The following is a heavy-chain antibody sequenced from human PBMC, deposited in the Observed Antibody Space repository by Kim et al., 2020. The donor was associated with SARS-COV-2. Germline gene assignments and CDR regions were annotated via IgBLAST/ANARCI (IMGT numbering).Heavy chain of an antibody. J-gene: IGHJ5*02. D-gene: IGHD5-12*01. Sequence: SETLSITCTVSGGSISSYYWSWIRQPPGKGLEWIGYIYYSGSTNYNPSLKSRVTISVDTSKNQFSLKLSSVTAADTAVYYCARGVDGYNWGWFDPWGQGTLVTVSS. CDR1: GGSISSYY. V-gene: IGHV4-59*13. CDR3: ARGVDGYNWGWFDP. CDR2: IYYSGST.